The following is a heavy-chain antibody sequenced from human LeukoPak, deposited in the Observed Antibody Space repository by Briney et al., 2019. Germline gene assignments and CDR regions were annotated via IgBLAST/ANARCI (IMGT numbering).Heavy chain of an antibody. CDR2: INHSGST. J-gene: IGHJ6*04. CDR3: ARLPPGGYSYGYPYYYYGMDV. V-gene: IGHV4-34*01. D-gene: IGHD5-18*01. CDR1: GGSFSGYY. Sequence: SETLSLTCAVYGGSFSGYYWSWIRQPPGEGLEWIGEINHSGSTNYNPSLKSRVTISVDTSKNQFSLKLSSVTAADTAVYYCARLPPGGYSYGYPYYYYGMDVWGKGTTVTVSS.